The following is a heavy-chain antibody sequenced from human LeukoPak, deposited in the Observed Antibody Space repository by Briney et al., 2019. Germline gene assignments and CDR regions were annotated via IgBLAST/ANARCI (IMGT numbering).Heavy chain of an antibody. CDR2: ISYDGSNK. CDR1: GFTFSSYA. Sequence: PGGSLRLSCAASGFTFSSYAMHWVRQAPGKGLEWVAVISYDGSNKYYADSVKGRFTISRDNAKNSLFLQMNSLRAEDTAVYYCARDNGWSADFWGQGTLVTVSS. J-gene: IGHJ4*02. CDR3: ARDNGWSADF. D-gene: IGHD2-15*01. V-gene: IGHV3-30-3*01.